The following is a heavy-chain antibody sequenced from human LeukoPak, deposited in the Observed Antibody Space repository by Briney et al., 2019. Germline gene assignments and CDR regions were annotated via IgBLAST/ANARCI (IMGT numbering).Heavy chain of an antibody. V-gene: IGHV4-34*01. Sequence: SETLSLTCAVYGGSFSGYYWSWIRQPPGKGLEWIGEINHSGSTNYNPSLKSRVTISVDTSKNQFSLKLSSVTAADTAVYYCATLTTATSIENWFDPWGQGTLVTVSS. D-gene: IGHD4-17*01. J-gene: IGHJ5*02. CDR1: GGSFSGYY. CDR2: INHSGST. CDR3: ATLTTATSIENWFDP.